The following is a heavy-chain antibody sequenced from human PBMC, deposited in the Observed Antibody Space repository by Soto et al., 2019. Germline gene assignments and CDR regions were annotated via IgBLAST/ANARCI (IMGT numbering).Heavy chain of an antibody. D-gene: IGHD6-6*01. CDR1: GYTFTSYY. J-gene: IGHJ4*02. Sequence: ASVKVSCKASGYTFTSYYMHWVRQAPGQGLEWMGIINPSGGSTSYAQKFQGRVTMTRDTSTSTVYMGLSSLRSEDTAVYYCARGTEYSSSARFTTPGYWGQGTLVTVSS. V-gene: IGHV1-46*01. CDR3: ARGTEYSSSARFTTPGY. CDR2: INPSGGST.